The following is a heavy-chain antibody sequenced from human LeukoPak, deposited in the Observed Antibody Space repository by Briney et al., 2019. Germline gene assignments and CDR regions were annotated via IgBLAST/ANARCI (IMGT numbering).Heavy chain of an antibody. CDR2: INPGSGKT. CDR3: ARVFGQWLAVD. Sequence: GSSVKVSFKASGYSFTTDDINWVRQASGRGLEWMGFINPGSGKTRYPQKFQGRVTMTRDTSINTVYMELSSLRSEDTATYYCARVFGQWLAVDWGQGTPVIVSS. CDR1: GYSFTTDD. V-gene: IGHV1-8*01. J-gene: IGHJ4*02. D-gene: IGHD6-19*01.